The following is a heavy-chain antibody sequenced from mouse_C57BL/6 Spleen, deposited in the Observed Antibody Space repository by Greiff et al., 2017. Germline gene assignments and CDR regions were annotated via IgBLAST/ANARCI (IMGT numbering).Heavy chain of an antibody. CDR1: GYAFSSSW. J-gene: IGHJ3*01. CDR3: ARGDYGSSYEGFAY. V-gene: IGHV1-82*01. CDR2: IYPGDGDT. D-gene: IGHD1-1*01. Sequence: VKLMESGPELVKPGASVKISCKASGYAFSSSWMNWVKQRPGKGLEWIGRIYPGDGDTNYNGKFKGKATLTADKSSSTAYMQLSSLTSEDSAVYFCARGDYGSSYEGFAYWGQGTLVTVSA.